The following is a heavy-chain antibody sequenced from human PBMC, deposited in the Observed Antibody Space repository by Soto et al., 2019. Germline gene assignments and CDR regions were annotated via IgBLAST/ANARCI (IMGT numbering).Heavy chain of an antibody. V-gene: IGHV3-23*01. J-gene: IGHJ4*02. CDR2: ISGSGGST. CDR3: AKEQAHSQADTSSIFDY. CDR1: GFTFRNYA. D-gene: IGHD2-2*01. Sequence: GGSLRLSCAASGFTFRNYAMTWVRQAPGKGLEWVSSISGSGGSTYYADSVKGRCTIARDRSKNTIYLQLNSLRADDTAVYYCAKEQAHSQADTSSIFDYWGQGTLVTVSS.